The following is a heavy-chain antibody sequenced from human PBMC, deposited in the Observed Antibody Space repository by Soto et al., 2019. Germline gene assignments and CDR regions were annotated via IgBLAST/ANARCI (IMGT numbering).Heavy chain of an antibody. D-gene: IGHD2-15*01. V-gene: IGHV1-3*01. J-gene: IGHJ4*02. CDR2: INAGNGNT. CDR3: ARALGGCPHY. Sequence: ASVKVSCKASGYTFTSYGISWVRQAPGQGLEWMGWINAGNGNTKYSQKFQGRVTITRDTSASTAYMELSSLRSEDTAVYYCARALGGCPHYWGQATLVTVPS. CDR1: GYTFTSYG.